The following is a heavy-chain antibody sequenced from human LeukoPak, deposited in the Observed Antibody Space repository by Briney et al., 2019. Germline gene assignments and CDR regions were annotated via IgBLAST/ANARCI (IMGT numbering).Heavy chain of an antibody. J-gene: IGHJ6*02. D-gene: IGHD4-17*01. V-gene: IGHV3-30*18. CDR3: AKARKAYGDYGYYYYGMDV. Sequence: GGSLRLSRAASGFTFSSYGMHWVRQAPGKGLEWVAVISYDGSNKYYADSVKGRFTISRDNSKNTLYLQMNSLRAEDTAVYYCAKARKAYGDYGYYYYGMDVWGQGTTVTVSS. CDR2: ISYDGSNK. CDR1: GFTFSSYG.